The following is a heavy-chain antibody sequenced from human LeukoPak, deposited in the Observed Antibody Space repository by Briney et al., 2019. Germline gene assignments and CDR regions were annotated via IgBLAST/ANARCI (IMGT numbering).Heavy chain of an antibody. CDR2: ISWNSGSI. Sequence: GGSLRLSCAASGFTFDDYAMHWVRQAPGKGLEWVSGISWNSGSIGYADSVKGRFTISRDNTKNSLYLQMNSLRAEDTALYYCAKDIGGYYSPSFDYWGQGTLVTVSS. V-gene: IGHV3-9*01. J-gene: IGHJ4*02. CDR3: AKDIGGYYSPSFDY. D-gene: IGHD3-10*01. CDR1: GFTFDDYA.